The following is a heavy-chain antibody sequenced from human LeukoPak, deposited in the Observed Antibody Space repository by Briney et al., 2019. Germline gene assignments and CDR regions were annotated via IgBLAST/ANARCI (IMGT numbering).Heavy chain of an antibody. D-gene: IGHD7-27*01. CDR3: AGALTGLDY. CDR2: IYYSGST. V-gene: IGHV4-59*01. Sequence: PSETLSLTCTVSGGSISSYYWSWIRQPPGRGLEWNGYIYYSGSTNYNPSLKSRVTISVDTSKNQFSLKLSSVTAADTAVYYCAGALTGLDYWGQGTLVTVSS. CDR1: GGSISSYY. J-gene: IGHJ4*02.